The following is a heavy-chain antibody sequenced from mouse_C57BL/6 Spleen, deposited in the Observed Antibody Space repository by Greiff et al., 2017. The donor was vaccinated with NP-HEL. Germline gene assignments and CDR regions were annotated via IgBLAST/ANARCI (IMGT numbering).Heavy chain of an antibody. CDR2: IRNKANNHAT. CDR3: TRRDGLYYYAMDY. Sequence: EVKLMESGGGLVQPGGSMKLSCAASGFTFSDAWMDWVRQSPEKGLEWVAEIRNKANNHATYYAESVKGRFTISRDDSKSSVYLQMNSLRAEDTGIYYCTRRDGLYYYAMDYWGQGTSVTVSS. CDR1: GFTFSDAW. J-gene: IGHJ4*01. V-gene: IGHV6-6*01. D-gene: IGHD2-3*01.